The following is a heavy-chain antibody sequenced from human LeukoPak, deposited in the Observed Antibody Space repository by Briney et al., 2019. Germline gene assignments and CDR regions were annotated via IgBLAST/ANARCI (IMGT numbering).Heavy chain of an antibody. D-gene: IGHD6-19*01. CDR2: ISDDGGST. CDR1: GFTFSSYG. J-gene: IGHJ4*02. CDR3: ARESETSGWYDY. Sequence: AGSLTLSCAASGFTFSSYGMHWVRQAPGKGLEWISLISDDGGSTFYADSVGGRFTISRDKTRKSLSVQMSSLRSEDTALYYCARESETSGWYDYWGQGTLVTVSS. V-gene: IGHV3-43*02.